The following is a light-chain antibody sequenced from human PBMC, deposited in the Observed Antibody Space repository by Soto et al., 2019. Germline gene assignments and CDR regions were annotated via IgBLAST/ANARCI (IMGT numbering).Light chain of an antibody. CDR3: QKYNSAPLT. J-gene: IGKJ4*01. Sequence: DVQMTQSPSSLSASVGDRVTITCRASQGIAPYLAWFQQKPGKVPRLLIYATSTLQSGVPSRFSGSGSGTDFTLTISSLQPEAVATYYYQKYNSAPLTFGGGTNVEIK. V-gene: IGKV1-27*01. CDR2: ATS. CDR1: QGIAPY.